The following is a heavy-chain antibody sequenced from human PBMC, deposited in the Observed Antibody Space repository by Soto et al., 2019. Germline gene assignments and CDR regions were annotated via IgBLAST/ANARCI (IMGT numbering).Heavy chain of an antibody. J-gene: IGHJ1*01. CDR2: IYSGGST. CDR1: GFTFSSYG. Sequence: GGSLRLSCAASGFTFSSYGMHWVRQAPGKGLEWVSVIYSGGSTYYADSVKGRFTISRDNSKNTLYLQMNSLRAEDTAVYYCARDRVESGYPEYFQHWGQGTLVTVSS. D-gene: IGHD3-22*01. V-gene: IGHV3-53*01. CDR3: ARDRVESGYPEYFQH.